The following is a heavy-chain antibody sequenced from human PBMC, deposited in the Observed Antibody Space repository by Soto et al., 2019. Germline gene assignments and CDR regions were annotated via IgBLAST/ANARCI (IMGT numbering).Heavy chain of an antibody. J-gene: IGHJ4*02. V-gene: IGHV4-59*01. Sequence: QVQLQESGPGLVKPSETLSLTCTVSGGSISSYYWSWIRQPPGKGLEWIGYIYYSGSTNYNPSLKSRVTISVDTHTTQLPLTLSSVTAAETAVYYCVTGSRWYGPLGYWGKGTLVTVYS. D-gene: IGHD6-19*01. CDR2: IYYSGST. CDR1: GGSISSYY. CDR3: VTGSRWYGPLGY.